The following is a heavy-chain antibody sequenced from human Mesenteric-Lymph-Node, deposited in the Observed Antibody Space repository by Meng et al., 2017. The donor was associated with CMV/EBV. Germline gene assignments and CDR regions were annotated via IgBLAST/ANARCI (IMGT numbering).Heavy chain of an antibody. V-gene: IGHV3-49*04. CDR3: TRDKGYNWNAIWDY. CDR1: GFTFSSYA. Sequence: QTLSLTCAASGFTFSSYAMSWVRQAPGKGLEWVGFIRSKAYGGTTEYAASVKGRFTISRDDSKSIAYLQMNSLKTEDTAVYYCTRDKGYNWNAIWDYWGQGTLVTVSS. D-gene: IGHD1-1*01. CDR2: IRSKAYGGTT. J-gene: IGHJ4*02.